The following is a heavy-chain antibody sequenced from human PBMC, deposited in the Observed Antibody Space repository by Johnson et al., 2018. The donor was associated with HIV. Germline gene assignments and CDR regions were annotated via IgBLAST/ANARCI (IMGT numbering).Heavy chain of an antibody. CDR3: ARATLGNILWWSGAFDI. J-gene: IGHJ3*02. V-gene: IGHV3-64*01. CDR1: GFTFSSYA. Sequence: VQLVESGGGLVQPGGSVRLSCAASGFTFSSYAMHWVRQAPGQGLEYVSAISSNGGSTYYANSVKGRFTIARDNSKNTLYLPMCSLRAEDIAVYYCARATLGNILWWSGAFDIWGQGTMVTVSS. CDR2: ISSNGGST. D-gene: IGHD2-21*01.